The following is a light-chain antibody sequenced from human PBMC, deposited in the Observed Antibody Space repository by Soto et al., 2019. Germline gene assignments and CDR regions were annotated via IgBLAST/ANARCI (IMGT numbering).Light chain of an antibody. CDR2: GAS. CDR3: QQYGSSPVYT. Sequence: EIVLTQSPGTLSLSPGERATISCRASQSVSSSYLAWYQQKPCQAPRLLIYGASSRATGIPDRFSGSGSGTDFTLTISRLEPEDFAVYYCQQYGSSPVYTFGQGTRLEIK. V-gene: IGKV3-20*01. J-gene: IGKJ5*01. CDR1: QSVSSSY.